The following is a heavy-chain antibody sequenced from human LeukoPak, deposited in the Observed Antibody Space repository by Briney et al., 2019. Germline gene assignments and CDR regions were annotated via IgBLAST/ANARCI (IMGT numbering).Heavy chain of an antibody. V-gene: IGHV4-4*09. CDR1: GGSISSYY. J-gene: IGHJ5*02. D-gene: IGHD6-6*01. CDR2: IYTSGST. Sequence: SETLSLTCTVSGGSISSYYWSWIRQPPGKELEWIGYIYTSGSTNYNPSLKSRVTISVDTSKNQFSLKLSSVTAADTAVYYCARHGPGIYWAARLSWFDPWGQGTLVTVSS. CDR3: ARHGPGIYWAARLSWFDP.